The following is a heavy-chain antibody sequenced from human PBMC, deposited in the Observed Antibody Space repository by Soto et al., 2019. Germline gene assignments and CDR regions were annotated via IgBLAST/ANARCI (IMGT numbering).Heavy chain of an antibody. J-gene: IGHJ3*02. Sequence: EVQLVESGGGLVQPGGSLRLSCAASGFTFSSYWMHWVRQAPGKGLAWVSRINSDGSSTSYADSVKGRFTISRDNAKNTLYLQMNSLRAEDTAVYYCARVGGYSYGFDIWGQGTMVTVSS. V-gene: IGHV3-74*01. CDR1: GFTFSSYW. CDR2: INSDGSST. D-gene: IGHD5-12*01. CDR3: ARVGGYSYGFDI.